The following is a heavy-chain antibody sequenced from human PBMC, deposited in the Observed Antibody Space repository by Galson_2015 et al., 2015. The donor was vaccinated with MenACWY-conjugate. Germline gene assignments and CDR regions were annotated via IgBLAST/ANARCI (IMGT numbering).Heavy chain of an antibody. D-gene: IGHD4-17*01. Sequence: VKVSCKASGDSFNTYSFNWIRQAPGQGPEWLGGIIPVFHATDYAQSFQGRITITAGESTSTVYMELSSLRSDDPAIYYCARPGGDYEQRTFFDYWGQGTLVTVSS. CDR2: IIPVFHAT. V-gene: IGHV1-69*13. CDR3: ARPGGDYEQRTFFDY. J-gene: IGHJ4*02. CDR1: GDSFNTYS.